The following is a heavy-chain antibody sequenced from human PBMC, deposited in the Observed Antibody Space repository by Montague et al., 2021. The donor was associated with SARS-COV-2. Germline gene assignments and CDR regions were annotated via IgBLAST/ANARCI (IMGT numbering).Heavy chain of an antibody. D-gene: IGHD1-26*01. CDR3: ARDIGAIFDY. Sequence: SLRLSCAAPGFTFSSYAMHWVRQAPGKGLEWVAVISYDGSNKYYVDSVKGRFTISRDNSKNTLYLQMNSLRAEDTAVYYCARDIGAIFDYWGQGTLVTVSS. J-gene: IGHJ4*02. V-gene: IGHV3-30*04. CDR2: ISYDGSNK. CDR1: GFTFSSYA.